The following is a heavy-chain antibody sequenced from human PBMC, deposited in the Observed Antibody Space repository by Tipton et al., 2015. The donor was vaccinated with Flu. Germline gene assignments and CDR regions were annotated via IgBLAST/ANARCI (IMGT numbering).Heavy chain of an antibody. V-gene: IGHV4-59*01. Sequence: GSLRLSCTVSGGSISSYYWSWIRQPPGKGLEWIGYIYYSGSTNYNPSLKSRVTISVDTSKNQFSLKLSSVTAADTAVYYCARDRGHYYDSSGEGYFDYWGQGTLVTVSS. CDR1: GGSISSYY. CDR2: IYYSGST. CDR3: ARDRGHYYDSSGEGYFDY. D-gene: IGHD3-22*01. J-gene: IGHJ4*02.